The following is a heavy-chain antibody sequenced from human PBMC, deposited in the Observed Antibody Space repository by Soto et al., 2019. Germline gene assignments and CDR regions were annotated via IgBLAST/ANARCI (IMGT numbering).Heavy chain of an antibody. CDR1: GGTFGSYA. D-gene: IGHD2-2*01. CDR3: ATALGCRSTSCTLDY. Sequence: QVQLVQSGAEVRKPGSSVKVSCKASGGTFGSYAFSWVRQAPGQGLEWMGGIIPVSGAAHYAQKFQGRVTIPADESTSTAYMELGSLSSQDTAVYYCATALGCRSTSCTLDYWGQGTRVSVSS. V-gene: IGHV1-69*01. CDR2: IIPVSGAA. J-gene: IGHJ4*02.